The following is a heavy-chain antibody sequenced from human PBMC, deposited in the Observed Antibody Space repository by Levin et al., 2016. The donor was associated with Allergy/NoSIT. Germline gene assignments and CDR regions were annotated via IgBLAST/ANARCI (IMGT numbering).Heavy chain of an antibody. CDR2: ISGSGGST. CDR3: AKATPPITIFGVYFDY. J-gene: IGHJ4*02. V-gene: IGHV3-23*01. Sequence: WIRQPPGKGLEWVSAISGSGGSTYYADSVKGRFTISRDNSKNTLYLQMNSLRAEDTAVYYCAKATPPITIFGVYFDYWGQGTLVTVSS. D-gene: IGHD3-3*01.